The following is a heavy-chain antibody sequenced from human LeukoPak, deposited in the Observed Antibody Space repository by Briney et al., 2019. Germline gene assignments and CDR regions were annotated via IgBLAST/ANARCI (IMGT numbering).Heavy chain of an antibody. D-gene: IGHD6-13*01. CDR3: ARAVSWADYYYYMDV. CDR1: GGSISSYY. Sequence: PSETLSLTCTVSGGSISSYYWSWIRQPPGKGLEWIGYIYYSGSTNYNPSLKSRVTISVDTSKNQFSLKLSSVTAADTAVYYCARAVSWADYYYYMDVWGKGTTVTVSS. V-gene: IGHV4-59*01. J-gene: IGHJ6*03. CDR2: IYYSGST.